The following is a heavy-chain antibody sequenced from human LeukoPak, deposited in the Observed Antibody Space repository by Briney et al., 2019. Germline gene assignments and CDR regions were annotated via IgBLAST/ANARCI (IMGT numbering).Heavy chain of an antibody. V-gene: IGHV4-34*01. CDR1: GGSFSGYY. Sequence: SETLSLTCAVYGGSFSGYYWSWIRQPPGKGLGWIGEINHSGSTNYNPSLKSRVTISVDTSKNQFSLKLSSVTAADTAVYYCARFQRDRKYSSGWYLVTSNWFDPWGQGTLVTVSS. CDR3: ARFQRDRKYSSGWYLVTSNWFDP. D-gene: IGHD6-19*01. J-gene: IGHJ5*02. CDR2: INHSGST.